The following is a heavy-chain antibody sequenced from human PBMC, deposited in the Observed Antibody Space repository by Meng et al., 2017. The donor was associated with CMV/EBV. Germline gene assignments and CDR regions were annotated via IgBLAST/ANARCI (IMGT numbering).Heavy chain of an antibody. J-gene: IGHJ5*02. CDR2: ISWNSGSI. CDR3: AKGIAAAVPNWFDP. V-gene: IGHV3-9*01. Sequence: LKISCAASGFTFDDYAIHWVRQAPGKGLELVSGISWNSGSIGYADSVKGRFTISRDNAKNSLYLQMNSLRAEDTALYYCAKGIAAAVPNWFDPWGQGTLVTVSS. CDR1: GFTFDDYA. D-gene: IGHD6-13*01.